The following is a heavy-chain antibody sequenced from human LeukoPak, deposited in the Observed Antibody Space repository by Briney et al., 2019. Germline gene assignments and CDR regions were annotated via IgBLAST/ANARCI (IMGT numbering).Heavy chain of an antibody. CDR1: GLVFNDAW. CDR2: ITSGGAT. V-gene: IGHV3-15*01. D-gene: IGHD4-17*01. J-gene: IGHJ4*02. CDR3: TWMATVRTVDF. Sequence: GGSLRLSCIVSGLVFNDAWMSWVRQAPGKGLEWVGRITSGGATDYAAPVKGRFIISRDNSKGTFYLQMNSLKTDDTAMYYCTWMATVRTVDFWGRGTLVIVSS.